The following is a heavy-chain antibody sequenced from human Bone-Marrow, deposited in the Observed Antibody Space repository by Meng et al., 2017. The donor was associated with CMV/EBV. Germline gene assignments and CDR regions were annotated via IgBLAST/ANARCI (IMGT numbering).Heavy chain of an antibody. CDR1: GGSVNSVSYY. D-gene: IGHD1-26*01. CDR3: ARDRSGGDAYQI. CDR2: IYYIGST. Sequence: SETLSLTCTVSGGSVNSVSYYWSWIRQPPGKGLEWIGHIYYIGSTSNNPSLKSRITISVDTSKNQFSLKLSSMTAADTAVYYCARDRSGGDAYQIWGQGTMVTISS. J-gene: IGHJ3*02. V-gene: IGHV4-61*01.